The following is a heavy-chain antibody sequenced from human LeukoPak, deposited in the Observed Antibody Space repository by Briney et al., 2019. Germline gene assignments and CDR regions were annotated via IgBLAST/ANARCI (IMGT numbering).Heavy chain of an antibody. V-gene: IGHV4-34*01. CDR3: ATRATYYYDSSGPWYFDL. Sequence: SETLSLTCAVYGGSFSGYYWSWIRQPPGKGLEWIGEINHSGSTSYNPSLKSRVTISVDTSKNQFSLKLSSVTAADTAVYYCATRATYYYDSSGPWYFDLWGRGTLVTVSS. J-gene: IGHJ2*01. D-gene: IGHD3-22*01. CDR1: GGSFSGYY. CDR2: INHSGST.